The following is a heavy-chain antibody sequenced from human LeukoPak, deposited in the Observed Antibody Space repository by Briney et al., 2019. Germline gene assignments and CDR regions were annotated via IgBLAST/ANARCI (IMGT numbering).Heavy chain of an antibody. D-gene: IGHD6-19*01. CDR1: GFTFDDYA. CDR3: AKDFPGYSSGWYSGFDP. V-gene: IGHV3-9*01. Sequence: SLRLSCAASGFTFDDYAMHWVRQAPGKGLEWVSGISWNSGSIGYADSVKGRFTISRDNAKNSLYLQMNSLRAEDTALYYCAKDFPGYSSGWYSGFDPWGQGTLVTVSS. CDR2: ISWNSGSI. J-gene: IGHJ5*02.